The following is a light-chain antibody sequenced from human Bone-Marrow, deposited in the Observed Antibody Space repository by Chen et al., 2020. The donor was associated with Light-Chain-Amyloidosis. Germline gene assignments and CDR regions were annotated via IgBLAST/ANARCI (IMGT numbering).Light chain of an antibody. V-gene: IGLV1-40*01. Sequence: QSLLTQPPSVSGAPGQRVTISCTGNRANFGAGLAVHWYQQLPGKAPKLLISTNSDRPSGVPDRFSGSKSGASASLAIPGLQADDEGDYYCQSYDGNLKIYVFGTGTKVTVL. CDR2: TNS. CDR3: QSYDGNLKIYV. CDR1: RANFGAGLA. J-gene: IGLJ1*01.